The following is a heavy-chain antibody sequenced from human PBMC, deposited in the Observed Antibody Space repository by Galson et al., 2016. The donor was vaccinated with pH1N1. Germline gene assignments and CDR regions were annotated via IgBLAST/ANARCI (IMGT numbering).Heavy chain of an antibody. CDR3: ATTRWTPSQGVISQFFAQ. V-gene: IGHV1-69*13. CDR2: VIAIFNTP. J-gene: IGHJ4*02. CDR1: GDTFNSYA. Sequence: SVKVSCKASGDTFNSYAFNWVRQAPGQGLEWMGRVIAIFNTPNYAREFQGRDTITADESTSTAYMELSSLRSEDTAVYYCATTRWTPSQGVISQFFAQWGQGTQVTVSS. D-gene: IGHD4-23*01.